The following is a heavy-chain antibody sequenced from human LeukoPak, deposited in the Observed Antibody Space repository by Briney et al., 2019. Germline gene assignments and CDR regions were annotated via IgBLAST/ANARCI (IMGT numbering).Heavy chain of an antibody. J-gene: IGHJ4*02. CDR1: GYTFTGYY. D-gene: IGHD3-10*01. Sequence: GASVKVSCKASGYTFTGYYMHWVRQAPGQGLEWMGWINPNSGGTNYAQKFQGRVTMTRDTSISTAYMELSRLRSDDTAVYYCARDALLWFGEIDYWGQGTLVTVSS. CDR3: ARDALLWFGEIDY. V-gene: IGHV1-2*02. CDR2: INPNSGGT.